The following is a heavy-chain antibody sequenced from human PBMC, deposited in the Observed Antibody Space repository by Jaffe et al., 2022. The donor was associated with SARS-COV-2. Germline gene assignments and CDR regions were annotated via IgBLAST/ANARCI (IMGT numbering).Heavy chain of an antibody. V-gene: IGHV4-34*01. J-gene: IGHJ6*03. Sequence: QVQLQQWGAGLLKPSETLSLTCAVYGGSFSGYYWSWIRQPPGKGLEWIGEINHSGSTNYNPSLKSRVTISVDTSKNQFSLKLSSVTAADTAVYYCARGVGQWLVALYYYYYMDVWGKGTTVTVSS. CDR3: ARGVGQWLVALYYYYYMDV. CDR1: GGSFSGYY. D-gene: IGHD6-19*01. CDR2: INHSGST.